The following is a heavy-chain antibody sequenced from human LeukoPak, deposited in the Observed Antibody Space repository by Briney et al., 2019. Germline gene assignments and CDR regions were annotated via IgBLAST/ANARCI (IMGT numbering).Heavy chain of an antibody. D-gene: IGHD6-13*01. CDR1: GYTFTSYD. CDR2: MNSNCGNT. J-gene: IGHJ3*02. Sequence: AASVKVSRKASGYTFTSYDVNWVRQATGQGREGVGWMNSNCGNTGYAQMFQGRVNMTRNNSISTAYMELSSLRSEDTAVYYCARGPVTSSSWYAFDIWGQGTMVTVSS. CDR3: ARGPVTSSSWYAFDI. V-gene: IGHV1-8*01.